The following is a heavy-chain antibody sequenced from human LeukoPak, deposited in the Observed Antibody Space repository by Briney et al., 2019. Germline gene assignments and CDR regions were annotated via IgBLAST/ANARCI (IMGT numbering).Heavy chain of an antibody. J-gene: IGHJ4*02. V-gene: IGHV1-2*02. CDR3: AGGNGDTKPHDY. Sequence: ASVKVSCKASGYTFTGYHMHWVRQAPGQGLEWMGWINPNSGGTNYAQKFQGRVTMTRDTSISTAYMELSRLRSDDTAVYYCAGGNGDTKPHDYWGQGTLVTVSS. CDR1: GYTFTGYH. D-gene: IGHD4-17*01. CDR2: INPNSGGT.